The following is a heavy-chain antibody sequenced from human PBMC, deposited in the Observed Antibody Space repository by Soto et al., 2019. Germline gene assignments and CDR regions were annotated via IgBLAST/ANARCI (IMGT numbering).Heavy chain of an antibody. Sequence: QITLKESGPTLVKPTQTLTLTCTFSGFSLSTSGVGVGWIRQPPGKDLEWLALIYWDDDKRYSPSLKSRLTITKDTSKNQVVLTMTNMDPVDTATYYCAHRRRYYDSSGYYYLDYWGQGTLVTVSS. J-gene: IGHJ4*02. V-gene: IGHV2-5*02. CDR3: AHRRRYYDSSGYYYLDY. CDR2: IYWDDDK. CDR1: GFSLSTSGVG. D-gene: IGHD3-22*01.